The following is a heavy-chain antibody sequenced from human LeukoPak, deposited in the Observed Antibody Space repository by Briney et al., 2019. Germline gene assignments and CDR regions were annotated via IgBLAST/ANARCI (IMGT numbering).Heavy chain of an antibody. CDR1: GYTFTSFA. CDR3: ARGDYDILTGYLYYFDY. V-gene: IGHV1-3*01. J-gene: IGHJ4*02. Sequence: ASVKVFWKAFGYTFTSFAMHWVRQAPGQRLEWMGWINAGNGNTKYSQKFQGRVTITRDTSASTAYMELSSLRSEDTAVYYCARGDYDILTGYLYYFDYWGQGTLVTVSS. D-gene: IGHD3-9*01. CDR2: INAGNGNT.